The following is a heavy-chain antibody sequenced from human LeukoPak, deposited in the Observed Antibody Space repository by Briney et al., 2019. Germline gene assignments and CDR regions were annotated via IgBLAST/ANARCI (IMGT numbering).Heavy chain of an antibody. CDR3: VGSGWYFDY. V-gene: IGHV3-30*03. D-gene: IGHD6-19*01. Sequence: GRSLRLSCAASGFTFSSYGMHWVRQAPGKGLEWVAVISYDGSNKYYADSVKGRFTISRDNSKNTLYLQMNSLRAEDTAVYYCVGSGWYFDYWSQGTLVSVSS. CDR1: GFTFSSYG. J-gene: IGHJ4*02. CDR2: ISYDGSNK.